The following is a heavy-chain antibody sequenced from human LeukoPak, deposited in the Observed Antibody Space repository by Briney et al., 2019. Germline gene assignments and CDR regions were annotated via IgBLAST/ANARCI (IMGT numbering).Heavy chain of an antibody. V-gene: IGHV3-30*02. Sequence: GGSLRLSCAVSGFNLNSYAMHWVRQAPGKGLEWVAVIRHDETNSFYAGSAQGRFTISRDTSKKLLYLQMNSLRVEDTAVYYCAKEYTPSSPLGELDSWGQGTLVTVSS. D-gene: IGHD6-6*01. CDR1: GFNLNSYA. J-gene: IGHJ4*02. CDR2: IRHDETNS. CDR3: AKEYTPSSPLGELDS.